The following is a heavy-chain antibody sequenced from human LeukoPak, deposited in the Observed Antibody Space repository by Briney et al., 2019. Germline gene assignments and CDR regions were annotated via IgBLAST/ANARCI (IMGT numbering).Heavy chain of an antibody. V-gene: IGHV4-38-2*02. J-gene: IGHJ5*02. D-gene: IGHD3-16*02. Sequence: PSQTLSPTCTVSGASVSSGYYWGWIRQPPGKGLEWIGSIYHSGSTYYNPSLKSRVTISVDTSKNQFSLKLSSVTAADTAVYYCARAGAEITFGGVIVLDWFDPWGQGALVTVSS. CDR2: IYHSGST. CDR1: GASVSSGYY. CDR3: ARAGAEITFGGVIVLDWFDP.